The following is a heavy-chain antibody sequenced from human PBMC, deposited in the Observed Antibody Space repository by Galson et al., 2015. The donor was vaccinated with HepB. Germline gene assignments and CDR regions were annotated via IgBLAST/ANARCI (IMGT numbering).Heavy chain of an antibody. CDR1: GFTFSSYA. Sequence: SLRLSCAASGFTFSSYAMHWVRQAPGKGLQWVAIIPYDGSYKYYADSVKDRFTISRDNSKNTLYLQMNSLRPEDTAVYSCARESFGVVNLDYWGQGTLVTVSS. CDR2: IPYDGSYK. V-gene: IGHV3-30-3*01. J-gene: IGHJ4*02. D-gene: IGHD3-3*01. CDR3: ARESFGVVNLDY.